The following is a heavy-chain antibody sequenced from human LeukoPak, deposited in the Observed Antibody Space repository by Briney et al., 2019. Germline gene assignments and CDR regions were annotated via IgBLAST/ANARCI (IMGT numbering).Heavy chain of an antibody. D-gene: IGHD2-8*01. CDR1: GGSVSSGYYY. Sequence: SETLSLTCTVAGGSVSSGYYYWSWLRQPPGKELEWIGYIHYRGSTNYDPSLKSRVTISVDTSKNQFSLKLNSATAADTAIYYCASLLATWYIAYWGQGTLVTVSS. CDR3: ASLLATWYIAY. CDR2: IHYRGST. J-gene: IGHJ4*02. V-gene: IGHV4-61*01.